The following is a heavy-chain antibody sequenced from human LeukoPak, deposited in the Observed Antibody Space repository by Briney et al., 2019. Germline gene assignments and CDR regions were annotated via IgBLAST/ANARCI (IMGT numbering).Heavy chain of an antibody. CDR3: ARNWRLDY. CDR2: INHSGST. V-gene: IGHV4-34*01. J-gene: IGHJ4*02. Sequence: PSETLSLTCAVYGGSFSGYYWSWTRQPPGKGLEWIGEINHSGSTNYNPSLKSRVTISVDTSKNQFSLKLSSVTAADTAVYYCARNWRLDYWGQGTLVTVSS. CDR1: GGSFSGYY. D-gene: IGHD1-1*01.